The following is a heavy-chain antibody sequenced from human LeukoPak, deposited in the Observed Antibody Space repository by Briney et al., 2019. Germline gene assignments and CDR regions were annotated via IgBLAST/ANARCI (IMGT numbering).Heavy chain of an antibody. J-gene: IGHJ4*02. Sequence: PSETLSLTCAVYGGSFSGYYWSWIRQPPGKGLEWIGEINHSGSTNYNPSLKSRVTISVDTSKNQFSLKLSSVTAADTAVYYCVRGHPWRAVAVYYFDYWGQGTLVTVSS. V-gene: IGHV4-34*01. D-gene: IGHD6-19*01. CDR1: GGSFSGYY. CDR3: VRGHPWRAVAVYYFDY. CDR2: INHSGST.